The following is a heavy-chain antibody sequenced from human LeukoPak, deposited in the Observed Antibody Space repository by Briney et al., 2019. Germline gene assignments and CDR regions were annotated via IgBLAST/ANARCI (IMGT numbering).Heavy chain of an antibody. J-gene: IGHJ4*02. CDR1: GFTFTYTW. CDR2: ISYDGSNK. D-gene: IGHD4-23*01. V-gene: IGHV3-30-3*01. Sequence: GGSLRLSCAASGFTFTYTWMNWVRQAPGKGLEWVAVISYDGSNKYYVDSVKGRFTISRDNSKNTLYLQMSSLRAEDTAVYYCTRGTNDYGGIERKKPFDYWGQGTLVTVSS. CDR3: TRGTNDYGGIERKKPFDY.